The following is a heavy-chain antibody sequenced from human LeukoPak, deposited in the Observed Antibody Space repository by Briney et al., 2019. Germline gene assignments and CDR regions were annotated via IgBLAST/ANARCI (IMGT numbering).Heavy chain of an antibody. CDR1: GGSISSSSYY. J-gene: IGHJ2*01. D-gene: IGHD2-21*02. V-gene: IGHV4-39*07. Sequence: SETLSLTCPVSGGSISSSSYYWGWIRQPPGKGLEWIGSIYYSGSTYYNPSLKSRVTISVDTSKNQFSLKLSYVTAADTAVYYCARTPNGAYCGGDCYLRYWYFDLWGRGTLVTVSS. CDR3: ARTPNGAYCGGDCYLRYWYFDL. CDR2: IYYSGST.